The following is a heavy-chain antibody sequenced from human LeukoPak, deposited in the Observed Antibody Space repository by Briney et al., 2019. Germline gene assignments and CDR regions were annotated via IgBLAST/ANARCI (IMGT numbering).Heavy chain of an antibody. V-gene: IGHV3-7*04. CDR2: IKPDGSDK. Sequence: GGSLRLSCAASGFTFSSSWMNWVRQVPGQGLEWVANIKPDGSDKYYVDSVKGRFTISRDNAKNSLSLQMNSLRAEDSAVYFCARGNFVFWGPGTLVTVSS. J-gene: IGHJ4*02. CDR3: ARGNFVF. CDR1: GFTFSSSW.